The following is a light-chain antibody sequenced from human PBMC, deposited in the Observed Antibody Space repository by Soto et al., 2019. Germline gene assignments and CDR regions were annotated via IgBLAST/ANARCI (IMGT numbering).Light chain of an antibody. CDR2: GAS. J-gene: IGKJ1*01. Sequence: EIVLTQSPCTLSVSPGDRATLSCRASQSVSSSYLAWYQQKPGQAPRLLIYGASSMATGIPDRFSGSGSGTDFTLTISRLEPEDFAVYYCQQYGSSLWTFGQGTKVDIK. CDR1: QSVSSSY. V-gene: IGKV3-20*01. CDR3: QQYGSSLWT.